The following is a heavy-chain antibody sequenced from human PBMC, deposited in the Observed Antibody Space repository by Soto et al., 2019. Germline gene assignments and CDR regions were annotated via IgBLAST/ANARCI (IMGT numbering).Heavy chain of an antibody. J-gene: IGHJ4*02. V-gene: IGHV3-23*01. CDR2: ISGGSSVT. D-gene: IGHD3-22*01. CDR3: AKVLSKNYYYTFDF. CDR1: GFTFSDYA. Sequence: GGSLRLSCTASGFTFSDYAMAWVRQAPGKGLEWVSTISGGSSVTYYGDSVKGRFTISRDNAKKTLFLQLNRLSAEDTATYYCAKVLSKNYYYTFDFWGQGTQVTVSS.